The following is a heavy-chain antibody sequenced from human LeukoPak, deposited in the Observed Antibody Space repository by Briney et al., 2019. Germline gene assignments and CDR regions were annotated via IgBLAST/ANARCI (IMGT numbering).Heavy chain of an antibody. CDR2: ISAYNGNT. Sequence: ASVKVSCKASGYTFTSYGISWVRQAPGQGLEWMGWISAYNGNTNSAQKLQGRVTMTTDTSTSTAYMELRSLRSDDTAVYYCARDNSSIAAAGRRGARRGYFDYWGQGTLVTVSS. CDR1: GYTFTSYG. CDR3: ARDNSSIAAAGRRGARRGYFDY. D-gene: IGHD6-13*01. J-gene: IGHJ4*02. V-gene: IGHV1-18*01.